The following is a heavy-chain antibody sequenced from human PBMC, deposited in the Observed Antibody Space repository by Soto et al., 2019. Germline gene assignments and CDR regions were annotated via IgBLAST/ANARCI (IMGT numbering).Heavy chain of an antibody. D-gene: IGHD6-6*01. CDR1: GFTFSSYA. CDR2: ISGSGGST. J-gene: IGHJ4*02. V-gene: IGHV3-23*01. Sequence: EVQLLESGGGLVQPGGSLRLSCAASGFTFSSYAMSWVRQAPGKGLEWVSAISGSGGSTYYADSVKGRFTISRDNSKNTLYLQMNSLRAEDTAVYYWAARAYSSSSRDDYWGQGTLVTVSS. CDR3: AARAYSSSSRDDY.